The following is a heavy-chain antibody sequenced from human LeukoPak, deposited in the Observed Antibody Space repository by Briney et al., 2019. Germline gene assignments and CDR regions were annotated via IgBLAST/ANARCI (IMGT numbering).Heavy chain of an antibody. CDR2: IYSGGST. D-gene: IGHD3-22*01. J-gene: IGHJ4*02. V-gene: IGHV3-53*01. Sequence: GGPLRLSCAASGFTVSSNYMSWVRQAPGKGLEWVSVIYSGGSTHYADSVKGRFTISRDNSKNTVYLQMNSLRAEDTAVYYCARDRFDDSSGSYYVPCLYWGQGTLVTVSS. CDR3: ARDRFDDSSGSYYVPCLY. CDR1: GFTVSSNY.